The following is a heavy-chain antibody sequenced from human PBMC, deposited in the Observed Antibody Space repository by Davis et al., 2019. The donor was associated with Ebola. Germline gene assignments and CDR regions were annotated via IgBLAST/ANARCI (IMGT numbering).Heavy chain of an antibody. V-gene: IGHV3-74*01. CDR2: INPDGSFT. D-gene: IGHD3/OR15-3a*01. J-gene: IGHJ4*02. CDR1: GFTFSSYW. CDR3: AKSQFWTPYYFDY. Sequence: PGGSLRLSCAASGFTFSSYWMHWVRQAPGKGLVWVSRINPDGSFTYYADSVKGRFTISRDNSKNTLYLQMNSLRAEDTAVYYCAKSQFWTPYYFDYWGQGTLVTVSS.